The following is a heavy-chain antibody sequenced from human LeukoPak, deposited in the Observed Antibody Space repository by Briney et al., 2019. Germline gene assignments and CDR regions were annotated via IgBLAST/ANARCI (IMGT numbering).Heavy chain of an antibody. CDR3: ARLNESATRTALDC. Sequence: SETLSLTCAVYGGSFSGYYWSWIRQPPGKGLEWIGEINHSRSTNYNPSLKSRVTISVETSKNQFSLKLSSVTAADTAVYYCARLNESATRTALDCWGQGILVTVSS. D-gene: IGHD1-1*01. CDR1: GGSFSGYY. V-gene: IGHV4-34*01. J-gene: IGHJ4*02. CDR2: INHSRST.